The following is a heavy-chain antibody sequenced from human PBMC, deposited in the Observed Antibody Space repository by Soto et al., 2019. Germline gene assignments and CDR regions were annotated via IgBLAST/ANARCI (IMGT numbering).Heavy chain of an antibody. J-gene: IGHJ4*02. D-gene: IGHD2-15*01. CDR1: GYTFTSYA. V-gene: IGHV1-3*01. CDR3: ARGPGGPDGPGDY. CDR2: INAGNGNT. Sequence: ASVKVSCKASGYTFTSYAMHWVRQAPGRRLEWMGWINAGNGNTKYSQKFQGRVTITRDTSASTAYMELSSLRSEDTAVYYCARGPGGPDGPGDYWGQGTLVTVSS.